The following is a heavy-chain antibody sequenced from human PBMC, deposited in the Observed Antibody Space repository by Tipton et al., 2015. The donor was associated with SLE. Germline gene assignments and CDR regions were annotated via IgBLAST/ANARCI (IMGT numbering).Heavy chain of an antibody. J-gene: IGHJ3*02. CDR1: GYSFTSYW. CDR2: IYPGDSDT. Sequence: VQLVQSGAEVKKPGESLRISCKGSGYSFTSYWIGWVRQMPGKGLEWMGIIYPGDSDTRYSPSFQGQVTISADKSISTAYLQWSSLKASDTAMYYCARDQGIAAAVEAAFDIWGQGTMVTVSS. V-gene: IGHV5-51*01. D-gene: IGHD6-13*01. CDR3: ARDQGIAAAVEAAFDI.